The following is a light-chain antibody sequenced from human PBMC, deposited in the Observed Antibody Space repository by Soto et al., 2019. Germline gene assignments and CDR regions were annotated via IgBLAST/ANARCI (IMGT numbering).Light chain of an antibody. CDR3: QQYTSSLIT. CDR1: QSVSSS. Sequence: EIVMTQPPATLSVSPGERAPLSCRASQSVSSSLAWYQQKPGQAPRLLIYGASTRATGVPARFSGSGSGTDFTLTISRLEPEDFAVYYCQQYTSSLITFGQGTRLEIK. J-gene: IGKJ5*01. V-gene: IGKV3-15*01. CDR2: GAS.